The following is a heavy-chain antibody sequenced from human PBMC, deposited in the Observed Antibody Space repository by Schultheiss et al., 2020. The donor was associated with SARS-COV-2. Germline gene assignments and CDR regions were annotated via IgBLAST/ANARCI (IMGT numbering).Heavy chain of an antibody. CDR2: INHSGST. J-gene: IGHJ6*02. V-gene: IGHV4-59*12. D-gene: IGHD4-17*01. CDR1: GGSISSYY. CDR3: AKSTVTTWGEDYGMDV. Sequence: SETLSLTCTVSGGSISSYYWSWIRQPPGKGLEWIGEINHSGSTNYNPSLKSRVTMSVDTSKNQFSLKLSSVTAADTALYYCAKSTVTTWGEDYGMDVWGQGTTVTVSS.